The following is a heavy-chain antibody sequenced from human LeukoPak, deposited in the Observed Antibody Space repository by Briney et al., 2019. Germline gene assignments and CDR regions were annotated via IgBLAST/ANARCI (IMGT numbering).Heavy chain of an antibody. V-gene: IGHV1-2*06. CDR2: INPNSGGT. CDR1: GYTFTGYY. CDR3: AAYDSSGYYYARGSLDY. J-gene: IGHJ4*02. Sequence: GASVKVSCKASGYTFTGYYMHWVRQAPGQGLDWMGRINPNSGGTNYAQKFQGRVTMTRDTSISTAYMELSRLRSDDTAVYYCAAYDSSGYYYARGSLDYWGQGTLVTVSS. D-gene: IGHD3-22*01.